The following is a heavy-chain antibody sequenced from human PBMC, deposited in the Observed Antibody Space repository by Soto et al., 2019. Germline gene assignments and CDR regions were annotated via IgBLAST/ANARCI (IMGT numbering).Heavy chain of an antibody. D-gene: IGHD2-15*01. CDR1: GYTFTNSD. V-gene: IGHV1-8*01. Sequence: QVQLVQSGAEVKKPGASVKVSCKASGYTFTNSDINWVRQAPGQGLEWMGWMNPDSGHAAYAQKFQGRVTLITSTSTSTVYMEMRSLGSEDTAVCYSARRPHCSGGICYYGLDNWGQGTLVTVSS. J-gene: IGHJ4*02. CDR3: ARRPHCSGGICYYGLDN. CDR2: MNPDSGHA.